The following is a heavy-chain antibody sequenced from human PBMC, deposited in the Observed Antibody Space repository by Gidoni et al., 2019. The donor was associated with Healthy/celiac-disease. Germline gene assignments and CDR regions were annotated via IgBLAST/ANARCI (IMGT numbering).Heavy chain of an antibody. D-gene: IGHD3-10*01. Sequence: QVQLVESGGGVVQPGRSLRLSCAASGFTFSSYGLHWVRQAPGKGLEWVAVIWYDGSNKYYADSVKGRFTISRDNSKNTLYLQMNSLRAEDTAVYYCARGSMVQGALRDYFDYWGQGTLVTVSS. CDR3: ARGSMVQGALRDYFDY. CDR2: IWYDGSNK. CDR1: GFTFSSYG. V-gene: IGHV3-33*01. J-gene: IGHJ4*01.